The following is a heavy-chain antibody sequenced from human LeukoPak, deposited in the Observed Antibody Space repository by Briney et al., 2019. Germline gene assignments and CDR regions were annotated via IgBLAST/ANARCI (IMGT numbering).Heavy chain of an antibody. Sequence: GASVKVSCKASGYTFTNYGITWVRQAPRQGLEWMGWISASYGNTYYAQKLQGRVTMTTDTSTNTVYMELRSLRSDDTAVYYCARERPTDNAFDVWGQGTTVTVSS. CDR2: ISASYGNT. CDR3: ARERPTDNAFDV. V-gene: IGHV1-18*01. D-gene: IGHD4-17*01. CDR1: GYTFTNYG. J-gene: IGHJ3*01.